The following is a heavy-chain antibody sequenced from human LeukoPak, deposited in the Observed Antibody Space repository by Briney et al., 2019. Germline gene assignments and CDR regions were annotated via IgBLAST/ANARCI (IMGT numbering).Heavy chain of an antibody. D-gene: IGHD3-3*01. CDR2: ISYDGSNE. Sequence: GGSLRLSCAASGFTFSSYVMHWVRQAPGKGLEWVAIISYDGSNEYYADSVKGRFTISRDNSKNTLYLQMNSLRAEDTAVYYCAKGSKEVLFTRDHYMDVWGKGTTVTISS. V-gene: IGHV3-30*04. CDR1: GFTFSSYV. CDR3: AKGSKEVLFTRDHYMDV. J-gene: IGHJ6*03.